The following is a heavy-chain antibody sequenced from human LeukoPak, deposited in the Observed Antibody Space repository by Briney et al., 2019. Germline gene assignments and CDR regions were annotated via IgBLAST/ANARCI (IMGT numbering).Heavy chain of an antibody. CDR1: GFTFRHFW. CDR2: IKEDGTAD. J-gene: IGHJ4*02. CDR3: VRGGWELDY. Sequence: GGSLRLSCAASGFTFRHFWMAWVRQAPGKGLEWVAHIKEDGTADYYVDSVKGRFTISKDDGKNSLYLQMNSLRVEDTAVYYCVRGGWELDYWGQGTLVTVSS. V-gene: IGHV3-7*01. D-gene: IGHD4-23*01.